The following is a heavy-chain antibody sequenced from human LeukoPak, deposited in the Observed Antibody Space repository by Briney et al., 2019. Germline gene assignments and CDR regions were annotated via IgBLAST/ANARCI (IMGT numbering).Heavy chain of an antibody. CDR2: IYYSGST. V-gene: IGHV4-39*01. CDR1: GGSISSSSYY. CDR3: ARHEGLYYPFDP. D-gene: IGHD3-10*01. J-gene: IGHJ5*02. Sequence: PSETLSLTCTVSGGSISSSSYYWGWIRQPPGKGLEWIGSIYYSGSTYYNPSLKSRVTISVDTSKNQFSLKLSSVTAADTAVYYCARHEGLYYPFDPWGQGTLVTVSS.